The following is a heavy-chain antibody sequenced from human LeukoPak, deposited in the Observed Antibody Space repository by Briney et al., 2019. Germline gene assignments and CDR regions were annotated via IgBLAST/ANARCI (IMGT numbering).Heavy chain of an antibody. Sequence: GGSLRLSCAASGFTFSSYAMSWVRQAPGKGLEWVSAISGSGGSTYYADSVKGRFTISRDNSKNTLYLQMNSLRAEDTAVYYCAKPPGSSGWYGSYWYFDLWGRGTLVTVSS. CDR2: ISGSGGST. D-gene: IGHD6-19*01. CDR1: GFTFSSYA. V-gene: IGHV3-23*01. CDR3: AKPPGSSGWYGSYWYFDL. J-gene: IGHJ2*01.